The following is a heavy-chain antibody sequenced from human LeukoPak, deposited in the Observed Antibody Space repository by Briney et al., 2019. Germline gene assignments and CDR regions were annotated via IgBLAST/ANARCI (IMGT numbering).Heavy chain of an antibody. CDR3: ARRDVLRGLESFDY. J-gene: IGHJ4*02. V-gene: IGHV4-39*01. Sequence: PSETLSLTCTVSGGSISSSSYYWGWIRQPPGEGLEWIGSIYYSGSTYYNPSLKSRVTISVDTSKNQFSLKLSSVTAADTAVYYCARRDVLRGLESFDYWGQGTLVTVSS. CDR2: IYYSGST. CDR1: GGSISSSSYY. D-gene: IGHD3-16*01.